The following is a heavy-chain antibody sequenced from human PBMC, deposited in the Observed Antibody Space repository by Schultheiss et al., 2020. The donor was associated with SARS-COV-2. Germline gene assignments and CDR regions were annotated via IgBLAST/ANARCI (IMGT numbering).Heavy chain of an antibody. CDR2: IYYSGST. CDR3: AREGSGNPVFDY. J-gene: IGHJ4*02. CDR1: GGSISSYY. D-gene: IGHD3-10*01. Sequence: SQTLSLTCTVSGGSISSYYWSWIRQPPGKGLEWIGYIYYSGSTNYNPSLKSRVTISVDTSKNQFSLKLSSVTAADTAVYYCAREGSGNPVFDYWGQGTLVTVSS. V-gene: IGHV4-59*01.